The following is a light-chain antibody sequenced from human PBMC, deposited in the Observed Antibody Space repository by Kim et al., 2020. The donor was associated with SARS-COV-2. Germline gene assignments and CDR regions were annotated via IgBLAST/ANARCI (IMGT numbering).Light chain of an antibody. Sequence: ALRQTVRITCRGDSLRSYYAAWYQQRPGQAPVLVIYDKNNRPSGIPDRFSGSSSGDTASLTITGAQAEDEADYYCYSRDSTGNHRVFGGGTKVTVL. CDR3: YSRDSTGNHRV. CDR1: SLRSYY. CDR2: DKN. J-gene: IGLJ2*01. V-gene: IGLV3-19*01.